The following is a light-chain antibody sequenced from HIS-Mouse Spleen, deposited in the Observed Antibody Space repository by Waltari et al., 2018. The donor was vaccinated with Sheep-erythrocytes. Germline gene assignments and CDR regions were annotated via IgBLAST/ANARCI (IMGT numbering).Light chain of an antibody. CDR1: QSVLYSSNNKNY. J-gene: IGKJ4*01. V-gene: IGKV4-1*01. CDR3: QQYYSTPLT. Sequence: DIVMTQSPDSLAVSLGERATINCKSSQSVLYSSNNKNYLAWYQQKQGQPPKLLIYWASTRESRVPDRFSGSGSVTDFTLTISSLQAEDVAVYYCQQYYSTPLTFGGGTKVEIK. CDR2: WAS.